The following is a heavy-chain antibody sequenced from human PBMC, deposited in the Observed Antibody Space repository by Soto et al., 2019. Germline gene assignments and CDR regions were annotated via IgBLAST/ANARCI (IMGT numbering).Heavy chain of an antibody. V-gene: IGHV3-73*01. D-gene: IGHD3-22*01. CDR3: LYSGYYDYYYYYGMDV. CDR2: IRSKANSYAT. Sequence: PGGSLRLSCAASGFTFSGSAMHWVRQASGKGLEWVDRIRSKANSYATAYAASVKGRFTISRDDSKNTAYLQMNSLKTEDTAVYYCLYSGYYDYYYYYGMDVWGQGTTVTVSS. CDR1: GFTFSGSA. J-gene: IGHJ6*02.